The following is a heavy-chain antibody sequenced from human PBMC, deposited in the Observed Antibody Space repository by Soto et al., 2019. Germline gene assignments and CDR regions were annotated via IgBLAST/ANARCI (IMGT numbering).Heavy chain of an antibody. J-gene: IGHJ6*03. CDR2: IKQDGSEK. CDR3: ARDYDFWSGYYGLTYYYYYYMDVWGKGTAVTVSSGKGSYWGALRLSCAASGTTNYYYYYMDV. Sequence: GGSLRLSCAASGFTFCSYWMSWVRQAPGKGLEWVANIKQDGSEKYYVDSVKGRFTISRDNAKNSLYLQMNSLRAEDTAVYYCARDYDFWSGYYGLTYYYYYYMDVWGKGTAVTVSSGKGSYWGALRLSCAASGTTNYYYYYMDVWGKGTTVTVSS. CDR1: GFTFCSYW. D-gene: IGHD3-3*01. V-gene: IGHV3-7*01.